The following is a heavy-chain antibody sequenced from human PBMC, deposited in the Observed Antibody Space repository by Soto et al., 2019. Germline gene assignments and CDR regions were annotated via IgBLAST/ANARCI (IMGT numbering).Heavy chain of an antibody. Sequence: SETLSLTCTVSGGSIGSGGYYWSWIRQHPGKGLEWIGYIYYSGSTYYNPSLKSRVTISVDTSKNQFSLKLSSVTAADTAVYYCARGGNYDYIWGSYRYHAFDIWGQGTMVTVSS. J-gene: IGHJ3*02. CDR2: IYYSGST. D-gene: IGHD3-16*02. V-gene: IGHV4-31*03. CDR3: ARGGNYDYIWGSYRYHAFDI. CDR1: GGSIGSGGYY.